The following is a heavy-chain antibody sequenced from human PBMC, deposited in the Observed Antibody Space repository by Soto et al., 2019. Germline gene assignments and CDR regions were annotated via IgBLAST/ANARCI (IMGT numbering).Heavy chain of an antibody. CDR1: GVSFSNYA. CDR3: AKGSWVHHGSEGGNWLDP. D-gene: IGHD3-10*01. CDR2: ISHSGSST. J-gene: IGHJ5*02. V-gene: IGHV3-23*01. Sequence: VQLLESGGGLVQPGGSLRLSCAASGVSFSNYAMNWVRQAPGKGLEWVSGISHSGSSTYYADSVKGRLTISRDNSKNTLYLQMNSLRAEDTAVYYCAKGSWVHHGSEGGNWLDPWGQGTLVTVSS.